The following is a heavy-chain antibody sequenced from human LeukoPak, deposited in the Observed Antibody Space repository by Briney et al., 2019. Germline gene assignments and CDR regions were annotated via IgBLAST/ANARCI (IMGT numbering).Heavy chain of an antibody. V-gene: IGHV3-7*04. CDR3: GRQYCSGGSCYSAFDI. CDR2: LKEDGSEE. J-gene: IGHJ3*02. D-gene: IGHD2-15*01. CDR1: GLTFRTYW. Sequence: PGGSLTLSCAASGLTFRTYWMIWLRQAPGKGLEWVANLKEDGSEEYYVDSVKGRFTISRDNATNSLYVQMNGLRVEDTAVYFCGRQYCSGGSCYSAFDIWGQGTMVTVSS.